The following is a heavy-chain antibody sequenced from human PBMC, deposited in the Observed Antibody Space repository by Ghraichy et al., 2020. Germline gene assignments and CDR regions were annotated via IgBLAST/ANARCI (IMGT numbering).Heavy chain of an antibody. CDR2: ISSSSSTI. V-gene: IGHV3-48*02. CDR1: GFTFSSYS. J-gene: IGHJ4*02. Sequence: GGSLRLSCAASGFTFSSYSMNWVRQAPGKGLEWVSYISSSSSTIYYADSVKGRFTISRDNAKNSLYLQMNSLRDEDTAVYYCARDAGEQLVRGSFDYWGQGTLVTVSS. D-gene: IGHD6-6*01. CDR3: ARDAGEQLVRGSFDY.